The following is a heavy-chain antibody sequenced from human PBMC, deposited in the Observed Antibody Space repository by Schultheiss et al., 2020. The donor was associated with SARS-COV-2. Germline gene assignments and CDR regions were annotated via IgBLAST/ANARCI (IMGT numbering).Heavy chain of an antibody. CDR1: GFTFDDYA. CDR2: ISWNSGSI. V-gene: IGHV3-9*01. CDR3: ARDGMTYGMDV. Sequence: GGSLRLSCAASGFTFDDYAMHWVRQAPGKGLEWVSGISWNSGSIGYADSVKGRFTISRDNSKNTLYLQMNSLRAGDTAVYYCARDGMTYGMDVWGQGTTVTVSS. J-gene: IGHJ6*02.